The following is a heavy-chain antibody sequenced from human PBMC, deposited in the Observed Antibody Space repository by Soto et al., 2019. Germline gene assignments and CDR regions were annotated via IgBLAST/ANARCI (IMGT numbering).Heavy chain of an antibody. CDR2: ISWNSGSI. CDR1: GFTFDDYA. CDR3: AKVRAARGPYYYYYYMDV. V-gene: IGHV3-9*01. J-gene: IGHJ6*03. D-gene: IGHD6-6*01. Sequence: GGSLRLSCAASGFTFDDYAMHWVRQAPGKGLEWVSGISWNSGSIGYADSVKGRFTISRDNAKNSLYLQMNSLRAEDTALFYCAKVRAARGPYYYYYYMDVWGKGTTVTVSS.